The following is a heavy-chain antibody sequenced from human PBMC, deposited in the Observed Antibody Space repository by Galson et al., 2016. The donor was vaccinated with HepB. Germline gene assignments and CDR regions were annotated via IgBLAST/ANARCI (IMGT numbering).Heavy chain of an antibody. CDR2: ISYAENNI. CDR3: AKDFMGGDVVVVPTLDD. V-gene: IGHV3-30*18. J-gene: IGHJ4*02. CDR1: GFSFSDYG. Sequence: SLRLSCAASGFSFSDYGMHWVRQAPGKGLEWVAVISYAENNIYYADSVKGRFTISRDNSKNTLYLQMNSLRAEDTAVYYCAKDFMGGDVVVVPTLDDWGQGTLVTVSS. D-gene: IGHD2-2*01.